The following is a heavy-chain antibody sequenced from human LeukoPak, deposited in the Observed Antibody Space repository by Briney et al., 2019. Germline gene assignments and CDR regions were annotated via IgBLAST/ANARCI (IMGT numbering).Heavy chain of an antibody. V-gene: IGHV5-51*01. CDR2: IYIGDSDT. CDR3: ARHGGGGIAVAGAWFDP. D-gene: IGHD6-19*01. J-gene: IGHJ5*02. CDR1: GYSFTSYW. Sequence: GEPLKISCKGSGYSFTSYWIAWVRQMPGKGLEWMGIIYIGDSDTRYSPSFQGQVTISADKSISTAYLQWSTLKASDTAMYYCARHGGGGIAVAGAWFDPWGQGTLVTVSS.